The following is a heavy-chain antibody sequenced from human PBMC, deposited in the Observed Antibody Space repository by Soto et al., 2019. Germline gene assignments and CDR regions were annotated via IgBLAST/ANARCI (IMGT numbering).Heavy chain of an antibody. CDR2: ISSSSSYI. Sequence: EVQLVESGGGLVKPGGSLRLSCAASGFTFSSYSMNWVRQAPGKGLEWVSSISSSSSYIYYADSVKGRFTIASDNAKNSLYLQRNSLRDEDMAVYYCARDLEGGSSYQHYNISYWGQGTLVTVSS. D-gene: IGHD3-9*01. CDR3: ARDLEGGSSYQHYNISY. CDR1: GFTFSSYS. J-gene: IGHJ4*02. V-gene: IGHV3-21*01.